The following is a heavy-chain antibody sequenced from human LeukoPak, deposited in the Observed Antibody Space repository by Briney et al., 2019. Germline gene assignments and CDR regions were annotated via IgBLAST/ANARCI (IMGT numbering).Heavy chain of an antibody. CDR2: ISHDGFI. Sequence: GGSLRLSCAASGFTFSSYWMHWVRQVPGKGLVWVPRISHDGFISYADSVKGRFTISRDNAKNTLILQMDSLRAEDTAVYYCARDWVYKIDYWGRGTLVTVSS. J-gene: IGHJ4*02. CDR3: ARDWVYKIDY. V-gene: IGHV3-74*01. D-gene: IGHD5-24*01. CDR1: GFTFSSYW.